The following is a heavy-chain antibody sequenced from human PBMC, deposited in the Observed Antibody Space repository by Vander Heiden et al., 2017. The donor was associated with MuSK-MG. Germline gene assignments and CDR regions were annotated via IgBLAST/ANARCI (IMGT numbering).Heavy chain of an antibody. CDR1: GFPFSSYS. J-gene: IGHJ3*02. CDR3: ASSPGWLQALGDAFDI. D-gene: IGHD5-12*01. V-gene: IGHV3-21*03. CDR2: ISSSSSYI. Sequence: EVQLVESGGGLVTPGGSLGLSCAASGFPFSSYSMNWVRQAPGKGLEWVSSISSSSSYIYYADSVKGRFTISRDNAKNSLYLQMNSLRAEDTAVYYCASSPGWLQALGDAFDIWGQGTMVTVSS.